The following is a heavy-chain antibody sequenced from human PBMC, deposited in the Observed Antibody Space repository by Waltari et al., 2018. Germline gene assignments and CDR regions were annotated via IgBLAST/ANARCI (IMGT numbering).Heavy chain of an antibody. CDR2: IRREPYNYAT. D-gene: IGHD6-19*01. J-gene: IGHJ4*02. CDR1: GFSFSGSS. V-gene: IGHV3-73*01. Sequence: EVQVVESGGGLVQPGGSLTLSCATSGFSFSGSSIHWVRQTSGKGREWVVRIRREPYNYATAYSASVKGRFTISRDDSKNTAFLQMNSLMTEDTAVYYCSGGEVTGTDFWGQGTLVTVSS. CDR3: SGGEVTGTDF.